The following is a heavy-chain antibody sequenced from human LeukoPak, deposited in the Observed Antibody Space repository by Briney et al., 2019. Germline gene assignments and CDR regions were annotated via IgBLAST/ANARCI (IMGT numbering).Heavy chain of an antibody. CDR2: IWYDGSNR. D-gene: IGHD3-10*01. J-gene: IGHJ6*02. CDR1: GFTFSSYG. Sequence: GRSLRLSCAASGFTFSSYGMHWVRQAPGKGLEWVAVIWYDGSNRHYADSVKGRFTISRDNSKNTLYLQMNSLRAEDTAVYYCARETLLWFGDPSSGMDVWGQGTTVTVSS. CDR3: ARETLLWFGDPSSGMDV. V-gene: IGHV3-33*01.